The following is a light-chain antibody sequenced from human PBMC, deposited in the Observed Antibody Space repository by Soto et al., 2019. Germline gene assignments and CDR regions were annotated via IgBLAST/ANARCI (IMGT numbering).Light chain of an antibody. Sequence: EIVLTQSPVTLSLSPGERATLSCRASQSISSYLAWYQHKPGQAPRLLIYDASHRATGVPARFSGSGSGTDFTLTISRLEPEDFAVYYCQQRSSWPYTFGQGTKMEIK. CDR2: DAS. CDR3: QQRSSWPYT. V-gene: IGKV3-11*01. J-gene: IGKJ2*01. CDR1: QSISSY.